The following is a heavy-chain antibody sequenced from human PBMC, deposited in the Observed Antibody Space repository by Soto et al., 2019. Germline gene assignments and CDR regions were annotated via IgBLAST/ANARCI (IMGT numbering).Heavy chain of an antibody. Sequence: SETLSLTCAVYGGSFSGYYWSWIRQPPGKGLEWIGEINPSGSTNYNPSLKSRVTISVGTSKNQFSLKLSSVTAADTAVYYCARDIRGYNWFDPWGQGNLVTVSS. CDR2: INPSGST. V-gene: IGHV4-34*01. CDR3: ARDIRGYNWFDP. J-gene: IGHJ5*02. CDR1: GGSFSGYY. D-gene: IGHD3-22*01.